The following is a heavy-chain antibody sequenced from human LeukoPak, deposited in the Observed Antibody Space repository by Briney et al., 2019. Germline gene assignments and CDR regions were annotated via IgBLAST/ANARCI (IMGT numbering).Heavy chain of an antibody. CDR2: IYHDGST. J-gene: IGHJ5*02. CDR3: ARDYYDSSGKLGSRFDA. V-gene: IGHV4-4*02. CDR1: GVSISSSHW. D-gene: IGHD3-22*01. Sequence: SGTLSLTCDVSGVSISSSHWWTWVRQPPGKGLEWIGEIYHDGSTNYNPSLKSRVTISIDKSKNEFSLKLTSVTAADTAFYYCARDYYDSSGKLGSRFDAWGQGTLVTVSS.